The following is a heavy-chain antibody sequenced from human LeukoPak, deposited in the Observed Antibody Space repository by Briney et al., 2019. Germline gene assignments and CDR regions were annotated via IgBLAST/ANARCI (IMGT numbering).Heavy chain of an antibody. Sequence: SETLSLTCTVSGGSISSSSYYWGWIRQPPGKGLEWIGSIYYSGSTYYNPSLESRVTISVDTSKNQFSLKLSSVTAADTAVYYCARYRTTYYYGSGSLANWFDPWGQGTLVTVSS. V-gene: IGHV4-39*01. CDR1: GGSISSSSYY. CDR3: ARYRTTYYYGSGSLANWFDP. CDR2: IYYSGST. D-gene: IGHD3-10*01. J-gene: IGHJ5*02.